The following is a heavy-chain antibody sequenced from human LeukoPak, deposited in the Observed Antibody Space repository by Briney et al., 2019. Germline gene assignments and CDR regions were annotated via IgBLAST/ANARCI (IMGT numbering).Heavy chain of an antibody. V-gene: IGHV3-23*01. Sequence: GGSLRLSCAASGFTFSTYAMNWVRQAPGKGLDWVSGISGSGGSTYYADSVKGRFTISRDNSKNTLYLQINTLRAEDTAVYYCANRPLDYWGQGTLVTVSS. CDR1: GFTFSTYA. CDR2: ISGSGGST. CDR3: ANRPLDY. J-gene: IGHJ4*02.